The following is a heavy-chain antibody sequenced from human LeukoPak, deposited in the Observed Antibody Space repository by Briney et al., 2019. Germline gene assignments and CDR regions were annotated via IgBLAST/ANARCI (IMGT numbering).Heavy chain of an antibody. V-gene: IGHV3-23*01. CDR1: GSTFSSYA. CDR2: ISGSGGST. Sequence: GGSLRLSCAASGSTFSSYAMSWVRQAPGKGLEWVSVISGSGGSTYYADSVKGRFTISRDNSKNTLYLQMNSLRAEDTAVYYCTRPTVGATGLDYWGQGTLVTVSS. D-gene: IGHD1-26*01. J-gene: IGHJ4*02. CDR3: TRPTVGATGLDY.